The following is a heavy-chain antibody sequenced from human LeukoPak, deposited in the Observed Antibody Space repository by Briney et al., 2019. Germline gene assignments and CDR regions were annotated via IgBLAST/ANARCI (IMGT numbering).Heavy chain of an antibody. CDR1: GFTFSNAW. CDR2: IKSKTDGGTT. J-gene: IGHJ4*02. D-gene: IGHD3-22*01. CDR3: AKGGYYDSSGYGYHYFDY. Sequence: GGSLRLSCAASGFTFSNAWMSWVRQAPGKGLEWVGRIKSKTDGGTTDYAAPVKGRFTISRDDSKNTLYLQMNSLKTEDTAVYYCAKGGYYDSSGYGYHYFDYWGQGTLVTVSS. V-gene: IGHV3-15*01.